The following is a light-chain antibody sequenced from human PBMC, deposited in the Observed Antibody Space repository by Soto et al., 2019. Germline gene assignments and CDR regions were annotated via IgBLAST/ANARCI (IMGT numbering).Light chain of an antibody. V-gene: IGKV3-11*01. CDR3: QQRTKSIT. Sequence: EIVLTQSPGTLSLSPGERATLSCRASQSVYNYLAWYQQKPGQAPRLLIYHASSRATGIPARFSGSGSGTDFTLTISSLEPEDFAVYYCQQRTKSITFGQGTRLEIK. J-gene: IGKJ5*01. CDR1: QSVYNY. CDR2: HAS.